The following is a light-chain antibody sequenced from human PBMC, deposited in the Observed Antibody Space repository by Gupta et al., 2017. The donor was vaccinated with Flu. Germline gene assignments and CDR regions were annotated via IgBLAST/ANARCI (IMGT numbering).Light chain of an antibody. Sequence: QRVTISCSGSNSNIGSNYVYWYQRLPGSAPRLLIYRSDQRSSGVPDRFSGSKSGTSASLAITGLRSEDEADYFCAARDDSLSVVFGGGTKLTVL. V-gene: IGLV1-47*01. J-gene: IGLJ2*01. CDR3: AARDDSLSVV. CDR2: RSD. CDR1: NSNIGSNY.